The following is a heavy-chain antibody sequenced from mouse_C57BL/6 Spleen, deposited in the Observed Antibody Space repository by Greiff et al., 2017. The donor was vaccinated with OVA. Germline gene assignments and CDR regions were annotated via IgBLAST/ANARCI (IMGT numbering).Heavy chain of an antibody. V-gene: IGHV5-4*03. Sequence: EVKLMESGGGLVKPGGSLKLSCAASGFTFSSYAMSWVRQPPETRLEWVATISDGGSYTYYPDNVKGRFTISRDNAKNNLYLQMSHLKSEDTAMYYCASLPTMITNMDYWGQGTSVTVSS. J-gene: IGHJ4*01. CDR1: GFTFSSYA. CDR3: ASLPTMITNMDY. CDR2: ISDGGSYT. D-gene: IGHD2-4*01.